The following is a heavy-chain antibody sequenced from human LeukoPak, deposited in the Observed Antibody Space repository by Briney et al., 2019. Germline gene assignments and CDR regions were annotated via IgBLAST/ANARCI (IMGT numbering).Heavy chain of an antibody. CDR2: ISAFNGNT. Sequence: ASVKVSCKASGYTFTSYGISWVRQAPGQGLEWMGWISAFNGNTNYAQKLQGRVTMTTDTSTSTAYMELRSLRSDDTAVYYCARDEEAYYDFWSGYNYYYGMDVWGQGTTVTVSS. CDR1: GYTFTSYG. J-gene: IGHJ6*02. V-gene: IGHV1-18*01. CDR3: ARDEEAYYDFWSGYNYYYGMDV. D-gene: IGHD3-3*01.